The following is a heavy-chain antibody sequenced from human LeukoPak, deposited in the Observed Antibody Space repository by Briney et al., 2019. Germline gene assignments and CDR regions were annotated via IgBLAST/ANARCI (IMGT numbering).Heavy chain of an antibody. CDR3: ARDYYDSNSYNYGMDV. Sequence: GGSLRLSCAASGFTLSNYSMNWVRQALGKGLEWVSYISTSSSTIYYADSVKGRFTISRDNAKNSLYLQMNSLRAEDTAVYYCARDYYDSNSYNYGMDVWGQGTTITVSS. V-gene: IGHV3-48*04. CDR1: GFTLSNYS. D-gene: IGHD3-22*01. CDR2: ISTSSSTI. J-gene: IGHJ6*02.